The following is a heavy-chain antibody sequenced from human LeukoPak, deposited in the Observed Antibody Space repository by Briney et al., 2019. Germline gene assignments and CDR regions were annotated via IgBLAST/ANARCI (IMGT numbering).Heavy chain of an antibody. V-gene: IGHV3-48*04. Sequence: GGSLRLSCAASGFTFSSYSMNWVRQAPGKGLEWVSYISSRSSTIYYADSVKGRFTISRDNATNSLYLRMNSLRAEDTAVYYCARKGGPLGPPFDNWGQGTLVTVSS. CDR3: ARKGGPLGPPFDN. J-gene: IGHJ4*02. CDR2: ISSRSSTI. D-gene: IGHD7-27*01. CDR1: GFTFSSYS.